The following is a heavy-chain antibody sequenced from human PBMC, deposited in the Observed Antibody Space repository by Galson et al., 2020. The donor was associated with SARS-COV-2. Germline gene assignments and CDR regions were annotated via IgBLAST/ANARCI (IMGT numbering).Heavy chain of an antibody. CDR2: ITYDGSNK. CDR3: ARDRGKNGEHRGDFDV. V-gene: IGHV3-30*03. D-gene: IGHD3-10*01. CDR1: GFTFGSYP. J-gene: IGHJ4*02. Sequence: GGSLRLSCDASGFTFGSYPMHWVRQAPGKGLEWVALITYDGSNKYYADSVKGRFTISSDNSKNTLYLQMNRLTTEDTAVYYCARDRGKNGEHRGDFDVWGQGNLVTVSS.